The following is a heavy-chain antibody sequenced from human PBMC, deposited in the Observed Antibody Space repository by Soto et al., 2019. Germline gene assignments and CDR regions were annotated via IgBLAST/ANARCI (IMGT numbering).Heavy chain of an antibody. CDR2: IIPIFGTT. Sequence: SVKVSCKASGGTFSNYTINWVRQAPGQGLEWMGGIIPIFGTTNNAQKFQGRVTITAHESTSTAYMDLNSLGPEDTAVYSCARSIVPNVTRLSYSWGQGTLFTVAS. CDR3: ARSIVPNVTRLSYS. V-gene: IGHV1-69*13. CDR1: GGTFSNYT. D-gene: IGHD1-1*01. J-gene: IGHJ4*01.